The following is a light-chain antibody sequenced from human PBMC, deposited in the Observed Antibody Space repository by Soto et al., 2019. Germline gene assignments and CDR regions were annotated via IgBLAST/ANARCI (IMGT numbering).Light chain of an antibody. J-gene: IGKJ4*01. CDR1: QYIGRY. V-gene: IGKV1-39*01. CDR3: QQTYRTPLT. Sequence: DIQMTQSPSSLSASVIDTVTITCRAGQYIGRYLNWYQQKPGKAPKLLIYAASSLHSGVPSRFSGSGSGTDFTLTISSLQPEDFATYSCQQTYRTPLTFGGGTKVDIK. CDR2: AAS.